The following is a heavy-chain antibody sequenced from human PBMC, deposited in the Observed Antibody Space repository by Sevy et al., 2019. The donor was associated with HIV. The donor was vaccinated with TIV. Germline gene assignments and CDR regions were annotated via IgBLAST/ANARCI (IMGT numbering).Heavy chain of an antibody. CDR3: TTMEYYHNIIGSSSGDY. Sequence: ASVKVSCKVSGYTLTKLDMHWVRQAPGKGREWMGGFDPEDGDTFYAQKFHGRVTMTEDTSTDTAYMELSSLRSEDTAVYYCTTMEYYHNIIGSSSGDYWGQGTLVTVSS. D-gene: IGHD3-22*01. V-gene: IGHV1-24*01. J-gene: IGHJ4*02. CDR1: GYTLTKLD. CDR2: FDPEDGDT.